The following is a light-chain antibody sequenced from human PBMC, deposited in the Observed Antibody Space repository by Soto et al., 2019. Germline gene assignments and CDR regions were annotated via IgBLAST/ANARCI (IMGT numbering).Light chain of an antibody. CDR1: QDVSTW. Sequence: DIQMTQSPSSVSASVGDRVTITCRASQDVSTWLTWYQQKPGNDPKVLIYAASSLHSGVPSRFSGSGSGTDFTLTINSLQSEDFASYFCKQDSSFPLTFGGGTKVEIK. J-gene: IGKJ4*01. V-gene: IGKV1-12*01. CDR3: KQDSSFPLT. CDR2: AAS.